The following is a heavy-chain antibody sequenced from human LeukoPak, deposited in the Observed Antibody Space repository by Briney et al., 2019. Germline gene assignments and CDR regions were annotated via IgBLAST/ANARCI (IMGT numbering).Heavy chain of an antibody. CDR1: GGSLSGSY. CDR3: ARESRTGYSYGEQFDY. J-gene: IGHJ4*02. CDR2: INHSGRT. Sequence: PSETLSLTCAVYGGSLSGSYWSWIRQPPGKGLEWIGEINHSGRTNYNPSLKSRVTISVDTSKSQFSLRLSSVTAADTAMYYCARESRTGYSYGEQFDYWGQGALVTVSS. D-gene: IGHD5-18*01. V-gene: IGHV4-34*01.